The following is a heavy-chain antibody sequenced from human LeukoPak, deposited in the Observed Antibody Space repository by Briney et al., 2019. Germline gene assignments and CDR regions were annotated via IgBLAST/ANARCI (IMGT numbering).Heavy chain of an antibody. V-gene: IGHV3-33*01. CDR1: GFTFSSYG. Sequence: QPGRSLRLSCAASGFTFSSYGMHWVRQAPGKGLEWVAVIWYDGSNKYYADSVKGRFTISRDNSKGTLYLQMNSLRAEDTAVYYCARDLRRGIAAGLFDYWGQGTLVTVSS. J-gene: IGHJ4*02. CDR3: ARDLRRGIAAGLFDY. D-gene: IGHD6-13*01. CDR2: IWYDGSNK.